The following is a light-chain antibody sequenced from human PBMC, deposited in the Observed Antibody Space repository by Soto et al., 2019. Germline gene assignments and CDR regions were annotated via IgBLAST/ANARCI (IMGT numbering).Light chain of an antibody. CDR2: EGS. J-gene: IGLJ3*02. Sequence: QSALTQPASVSGSPGQSITISCSGASSDVGKNDLVSGYQQLPGKAPKLIIYEGSQRPSGVSDRFSGSRSGNSASLSISGLHAEDEADYYCCSYSGRFTSVVFGGGTKLTVL. CDR3: CSYSGRFTSVV. CDR1: SSDVGKNDL. V-gene: IGLV2-23*01.